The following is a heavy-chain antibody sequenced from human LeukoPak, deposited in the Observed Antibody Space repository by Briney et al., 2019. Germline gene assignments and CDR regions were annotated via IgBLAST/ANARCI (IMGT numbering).Heavy chain of an antibody. Sequence: GGSLRLSCAASGFTFSTYEMNWVRQAPGKGLEWVSYISSSGTTIYYADSVKGRFTISRDNAKNSLYLQMNSLRAEDTAVYCCARDGALRYYDILTGYYTRRILAPNWFDPWGQGTLVTVSS. CDR2: ISSSGTTI. CDR3: ARDGALRYYDILTGYYTRRILAPNWFDP. J-gene: IGHJ5*02. V-gene: IGHV3-48*03. D-gene: IGHD3-9*01. CDR1: GFTFSTYE.